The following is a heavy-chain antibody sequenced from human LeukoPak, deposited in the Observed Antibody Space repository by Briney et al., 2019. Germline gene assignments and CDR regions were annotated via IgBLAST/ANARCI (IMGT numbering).Heavy chain of an antibody. D-gene: IGHD3-22*01. V-gene: IGHV1-46*01. J-gene: IGHJ4*02. CDR2: INPSGGST. CDR1: GYTFTSYY. Sequence: ASMKVSCKASGYTFTSYYMHWVRQAPGQGLEWMGIINPSGGSTSYAQKFQGRVTMTRDTSTSTVYMELSSLRSEDTAVYYCAREYYYDSSGYLRSYGYWGQGTLVTVSS. CDR3: AREYYYDSSGYLRSYGY.